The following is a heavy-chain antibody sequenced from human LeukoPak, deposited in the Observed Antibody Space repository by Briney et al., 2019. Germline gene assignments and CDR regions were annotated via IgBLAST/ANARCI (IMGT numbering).Heavy chain of an antibody. V-gene: IGHV4-30-4*08. Sequence: SQTLSPTCTVSSGSISSGDYYWSWIRQPPGKGLEWIGYIYYSGSTYYNPSLKSRVTISVDTSKNQFSLKLSSVTAADTAVYYCARRKYYYDSSGPWNWFDPWGQGTLVTVSS. CDR3: ARRKYYYDSSGPWNWFDP. CDR1: SGSISSGDYY. D-gene: IGHD3-22*01. CDR2: IYYSGST. J-gene: IGHJ5*02.